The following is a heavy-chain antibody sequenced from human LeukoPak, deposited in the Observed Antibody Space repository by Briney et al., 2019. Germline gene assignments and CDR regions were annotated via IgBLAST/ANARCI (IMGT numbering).Heavy chain of an antibody. CDR2: IYYSGST. D-gene: IGHD1-14*01. CDR1: GGSISSGGYY. V-gene: IGHV4-31*03. CDR3: ARSPPQVGIYYYYGMDV. Sequence: PSETLSLTCTVSGGSISSGGYYWSWIRQHPGKGLEWIGYIYYSGSTYYNPSLKSRVTISVDTSKNQFSLKLSSVTAADTAVYYCARSPPQVGIYYYYGMDVWGQGSTVTVSS. J-gene: IGHJ6*02.